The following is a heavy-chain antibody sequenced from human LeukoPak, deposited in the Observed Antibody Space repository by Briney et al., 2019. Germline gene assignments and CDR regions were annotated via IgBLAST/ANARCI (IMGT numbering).Heavy chain of an antibody. CDR1: SGSISSSDYY. CDR2: IYYSGST. D-gene: IGHD3-16*02. V-gene: IGHV4-39*01. CDR3: ARGGYRSYYYVDV. J-gene: IGHJ6*03. Sequence: SETLSLTCTVSSGSISSSDYYWGWIRQPPGKGLEWIASIYYSGSTYYNPSLKSRVTISVDTSRNQFSLKLTSVTAADTAVYYCARGGYRSYYYVDVWGKGTTVIVSS.